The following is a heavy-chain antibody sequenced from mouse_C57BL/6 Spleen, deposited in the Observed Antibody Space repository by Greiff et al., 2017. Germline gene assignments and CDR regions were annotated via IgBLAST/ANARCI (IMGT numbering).Heavy chain of an antibody. CDR1: GFTFSSYA. CDR3: TRGTGSSLWYFDV. V-gene: IGHV5-9-1*02. CDR2: ISSGGDYI. D-gene: IGHD4-1*01. Sequence: DVHLVESGEGLVKPGGSLKLSCAASGFTFSSYAMSWVRQTPEKRLEWVAYISSGGDYIYYADTVKGRFTISRDTARNTLYLQMSSLKSEDTAMYYCTRGTGSSLWYFDVWGTGTTVTVSS. J-gene: IGHJ1*03.